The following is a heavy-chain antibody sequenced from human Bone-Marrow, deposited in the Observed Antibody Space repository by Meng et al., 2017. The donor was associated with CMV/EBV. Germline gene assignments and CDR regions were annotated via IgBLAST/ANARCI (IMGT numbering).Heavy chain of an antibody. CDR3: ASWSRSIFGVVIHYEFWGMDV. J-gene: IGHJ6*02. V-gene: IGHV1-2*02. D-gene: IGHD3-3*01. CDR1: GYTFTGYD. Sequence: ASVKVSCKASGYTFTGYDMHWVRQAPGQGLEWMGWINPNSGGTNYAQKFQGRVTMTRDTSIRTAYMELSRLRSDDTAVYYCASWSRSIFGVVIHYEFWGMDVWGQGTTVTVSS. CDR2: INPNSGGT.